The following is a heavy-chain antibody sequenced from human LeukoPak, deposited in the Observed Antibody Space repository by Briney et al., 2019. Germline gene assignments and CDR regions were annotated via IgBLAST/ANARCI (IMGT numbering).Heavy chain of an antibody. CDR3: AREYYYGSGSYFDY. D-gene: IGHD3-10*01. CDR2: INSDGSST. Sequence: GGSLRLSCAASGLTFSSYWMHWVRQAPGKGLVWVSRINSDGSSTSYADSVKGRFTISRDNAKNTLYLQMNSLRAEDTAVYYCAREYYYGSGSYFDYWGQGTLVTVSS. V-gene: IGHV3-74*01. J-gene: IGHJ4*02. CDR1: GLTFSSYW.